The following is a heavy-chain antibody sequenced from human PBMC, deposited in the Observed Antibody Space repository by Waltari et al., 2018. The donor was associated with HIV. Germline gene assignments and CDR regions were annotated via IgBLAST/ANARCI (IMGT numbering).Heavy chain of an antibody. CDR3: VRDRTSETTGDFDS. V-gene: IGHV3-21*01. J-gene: IGHJ4*02. Sequence: DVQLVESGGGLVKPGQSLRLSWIASGFHFGLFHITWGRQAPGGCLEWVASISKSGYYVYYSDSLKGRVTISRDNAKKSLLLQVNSLTADDTGLYFCVRDRTSETTGDFDSWGQGVPVFVSS. D-gene: IGHD1-1*01. CDR2: ISKSGYYV. CDR1: GFHFGLFH.